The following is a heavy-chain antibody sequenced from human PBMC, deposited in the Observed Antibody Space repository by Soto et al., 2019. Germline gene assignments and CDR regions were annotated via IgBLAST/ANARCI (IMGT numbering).Heavy chain of an antibody. CDR3: AKDLGTDDFWSAYYAYYYMDV. V-gene: IGHV3-23*01. Sequence: EVQLLESGGGLVQPGVSLRLSCAASGFTFSSYALNWVRQAPGKGLEWVSVISGSGDNTYYADSVKGRFTISRDNSKNTLELQMNSLRAEDTAVYYCAKDLGTDDFWSAYYAYYYMDVWWKGNTVTVSS. J-gene: IGHJ6*03. D-gene: IGHD3-3*01. CDR2: ISGSGDNT. CDR1: GFTFSSYA.